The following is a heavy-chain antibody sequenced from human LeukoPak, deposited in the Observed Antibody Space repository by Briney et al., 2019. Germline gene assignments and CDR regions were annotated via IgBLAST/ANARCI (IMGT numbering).Heavy chain of an antibody. J-gene: IGHJ4*02. D-gene: IGHD4-11*01. V-gene: IGHV3-30*18. CDR1: GFPFSTYG. CDR2: TSSDGSII. Sequence: GGSLRLSCAASGFPFSTYGMHWVRQAPGKGREWVAVTSSDGSIIKYADSVKGRFTISRDNSKNMLYLQMNSLQVDDTALYYCAKKRPGEVTAPPDYWGQGTLVTVSS. CDR3: AKKRPGEVTAPPDY.